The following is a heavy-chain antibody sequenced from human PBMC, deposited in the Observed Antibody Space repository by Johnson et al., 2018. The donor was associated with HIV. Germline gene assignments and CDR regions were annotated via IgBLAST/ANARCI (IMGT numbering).Heavy chain of an antibody. D-gene: IGHD5-24*01. J-gene: IGHJ3*02. CDR1: GFTVSSNY. Sequence: VQLVESGGGLVQPGGSLRLSCAASGFTVSSNYMSWVRQAPGKGLEWVSVIYSGGSTYYADSVKGRFTIYRDNSKNTLYLQMNTLRAEDTAVYYCARGEMATTYHDAFDIWGQGTMVTVSS. CDR3: ARGEMATTYHDAFDI. V-gene: IGHV3-66*01. CDR2: IYSGGST.